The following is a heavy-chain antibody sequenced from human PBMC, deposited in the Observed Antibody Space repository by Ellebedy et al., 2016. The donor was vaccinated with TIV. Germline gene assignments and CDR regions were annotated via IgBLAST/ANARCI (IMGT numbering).Heavy chain of an antibody. V-gene: IGHV4-59*01. D-gene: IGHD6-19*01. CDR1: GGSISSYY. CDR2: IYYSGST. J-gene: IGHJ4*02. Sequence: MPSETLSLTCTVSGGSISSYYWSWIRQPPGKGLEWIGYIYYSGSTNYNPSLKSRVTIELDTSKNQFSLKLSSVTAADTAVYYCARSEAVAYFDYWGQGTLVTVSS. CDR3: ARSEAVAYFDY.